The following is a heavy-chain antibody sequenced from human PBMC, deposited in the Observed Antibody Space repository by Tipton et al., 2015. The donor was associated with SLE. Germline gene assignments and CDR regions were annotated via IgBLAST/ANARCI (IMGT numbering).Heavy chain of an antibody. CDR3: ASRPRSSTRGGAFDI. D-gene: IGHD2-2*01. CDR1: GYTFTNYD. CDR2: MNPNSGNT. V-gene: IGHV1-8*03. J-gene: IGHJ3*02. Sequence: QLVQSGAEVKKPGASVKVSCKASGYTFTNYDINWVRQATGQGPEWIGWMNPNSGNTGYAQKFQGRVPITRNTSISTAYMELSSLGSEDTAVYDCASRPRSSTRGGAFDIWGEGTMVTVSS.